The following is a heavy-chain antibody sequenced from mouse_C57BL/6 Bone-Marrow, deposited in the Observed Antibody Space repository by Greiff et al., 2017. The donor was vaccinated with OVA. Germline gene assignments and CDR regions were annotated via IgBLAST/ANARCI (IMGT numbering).Heavy chain of an antibody. J-gene: IGHJ2*01. CDR1: GYTFTSYW. CDR3: ARTITTAPFDY. V-gene: IGHV1-53*01. D-gene: IGHD1-2*01. Sequence: QVQLQQPGTELVKPGASVKLSCKASGYTFTSYWMHWVKQRPGQGLEWIGNINTSNGGTNYNEKFKSKATLTVDKSASTAYMQLSSLTSEDSAVYYCARTITTAPFDYWGQGTTLTVSS. CDR2: INTSNGGT.